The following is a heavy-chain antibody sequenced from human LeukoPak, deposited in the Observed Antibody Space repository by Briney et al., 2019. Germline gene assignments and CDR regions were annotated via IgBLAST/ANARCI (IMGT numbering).Heavy chain of an antibody. J-gene: IGHJ4*02. D-gene: IGHD6-13*01. CDR2: VSSDGGST. CDR1: GFTFSSYA. V-gene: IGHV3-64*01. Sequence: GGSLRLSCEASGFTFSSYAMYWVRQASGKGLEYVSTVSSDGGSTYYASSVKGRFTISRDNSKNTLYLQMGSLRGEDTAVYYCAAAAAGTQLFDYWGQGTLVTVSS. CDR3: AAAAAGTQLFDY.